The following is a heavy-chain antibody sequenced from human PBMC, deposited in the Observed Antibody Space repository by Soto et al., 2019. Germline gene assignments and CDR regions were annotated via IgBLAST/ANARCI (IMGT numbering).Heavy chain of an antibody. CDR3: ARGYYDILTGQFDY. J-gene: IGHJ4*02. D-gene: IGHD3-9*01. CDR1: GFTFSSYS. Sequence: GGSLRLSCAASGFTFSSYSMNWVRQAPGKGLEWVSYISSSSSTIYYADSVKGRFTISRDNAKNSLYLQMNSLRAEDTAVYYCARGYYDILTGQFDYWGQGTQVTV. CDR2: ISSSSSTI. V-gene: IGHV3-48*01.